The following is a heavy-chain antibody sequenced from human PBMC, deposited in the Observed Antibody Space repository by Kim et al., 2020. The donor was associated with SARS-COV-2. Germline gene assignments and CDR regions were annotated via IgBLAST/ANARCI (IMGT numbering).Heavy chain of an antibody. Sequence: SLKSRVTISVDTSKNQFSLKLSSVTAADTAVYYCARTDSGSYYTGSFDYWGQGTLVTVSS. J-gene: IGHJ4*02. CDR3: ARTDSGSYYTGSFDY. D-gene: IGHD1-26*01. V-gene: IGHV4-59*01.